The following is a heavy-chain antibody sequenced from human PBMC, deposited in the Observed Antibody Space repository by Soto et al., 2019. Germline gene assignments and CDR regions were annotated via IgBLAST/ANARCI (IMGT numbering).Heavy chain of an antibody. V-gene: IGHV3-64*01. D-gene: IGHD2-8*01. CDR2: ITNSGSNT. CDR1: GFTFSTYG. Sequence: WGSLRLSCAASGFTFSTYGMHWVRQAPGKGLEYVSAITNSGSNTYYASSVKGRFTVSRDNSKNTLYLQMGSLRTDDMAVYYCGRLGLTKFVDCWGQGTLVTVSS. J-gene: IGHJ4*02. CDR3: GRLGLTKFVDC.